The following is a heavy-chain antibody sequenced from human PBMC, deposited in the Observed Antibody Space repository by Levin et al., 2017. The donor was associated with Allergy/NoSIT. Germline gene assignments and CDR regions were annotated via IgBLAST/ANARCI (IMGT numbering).Heavy chain of an antibody. J-gene: IGHJ4*02. Sequence: GGSLRLSCAASGFTFRSYVMNWVRQAPGKGLEWVSGITGSAGMTYYADSVKGRFTISRDNSKNTLYLQMSSLRDVDTALYFCAKANGDYSHPVDYWGRGTLVTVSS. CDR1: GFTFRSYV. V-gene: IGHV3-23*01. CDR2: ITGSAGMT. D-gene: IGHD2-15*01. CDR3: AKANGDYSHPVDY.